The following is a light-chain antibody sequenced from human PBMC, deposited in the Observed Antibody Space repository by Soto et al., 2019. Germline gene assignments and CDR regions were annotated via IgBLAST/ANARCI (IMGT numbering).Light chain of an antibody. CDR3: QQYNNWLT. J-gene: IGKJ2*01. V-gene: IGKV3-15*01. Sequence: EIVMTQSPTTLSVSPGERATLSCRASQSVSSNLAWYQHKPGQAPRLLIFGASTRATGIPARFSGSGSGTEFTLTISSLHSEDFAGYYCQQYNNWLTFGQGTKLEIK. CDR2: GAS. CDR1: QSVSSN.